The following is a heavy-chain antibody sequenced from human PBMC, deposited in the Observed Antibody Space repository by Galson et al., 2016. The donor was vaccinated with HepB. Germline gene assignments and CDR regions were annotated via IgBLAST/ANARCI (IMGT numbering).Heavy chain of an antibody. J-gene: IGHJ4*02. D-gene: IGHD2-21*02. CDR3: ARGSDVTCRGGDCTLDY. Sequence: SVKVSCKASGYTFSTYAIHWVRQAPGQSLEWMGWINGGNGNTKFSHKFQGRVSFTSDTSASTAYMELSSLRSEDTAVFYCARGSDVTCRGGDCTLDYWGQGTLGTGSS. V-gene: IGHV1-3*01. CDR2: INGGNGNT. CDR1: GYTFSTYA.